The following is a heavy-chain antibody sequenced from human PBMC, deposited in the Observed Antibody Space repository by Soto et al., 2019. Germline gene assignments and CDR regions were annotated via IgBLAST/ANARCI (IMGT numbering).Heavy chain of an antibody. Sequence: PGGSLRLSCAASGFTFSSYAMSWVRQAPGKGLEWVSAISGSGGSTYYADSVKGRFTISRDNSKNTLYLQMNSLRAEDTAVYYCAKDGRRGMAARPRCFDPWGQGTLVTVSS. CDR3: AKDGRRGMAARPRCFDP. V-gene: IGHV3-23*01. D-gene: IGHD6-6*01. CDR2: ISGSGGST. J-gene: IGHJ5*02. CDR1: GFTFSSYA.